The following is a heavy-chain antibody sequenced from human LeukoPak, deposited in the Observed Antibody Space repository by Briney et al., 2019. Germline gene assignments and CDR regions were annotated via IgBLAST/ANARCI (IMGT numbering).Heavy chain of an antibody. CDR2: IRTDGLET. CDR3: ARDSSSGYCSSTSCYLSYYYYYYMDV. D-gene: IGHD2-2*01. CDR1: GLTFNNYW. V-gene: IGHV3-74*01. J-gene: IGHJ6*03. Sequence: GGSLRLSCAASGLTFNNYWMHWVRQAPGQGLVWVSRIRTDGLETSYADSVKGRFTVSRDNAKNTLYLQMNSLRAEDTAVYYCARDSSSGYCSSTSCYLSYYYYYYMDVWGKGTTVTVSS.